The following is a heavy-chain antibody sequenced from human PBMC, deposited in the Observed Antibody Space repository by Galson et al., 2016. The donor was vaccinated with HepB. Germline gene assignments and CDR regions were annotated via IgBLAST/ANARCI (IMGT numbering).Heavy chain of an antibody. CDR2: ISYDGSNK. V-gene: IGHV3-30*18. D-gene: IGHD2-8*02. Sequence: SLRLSCAASGFTFNTYGMHWIRQAPGKGLEWVAVISYDGSNKHYADSVKGRFTVSRDNSKNSLYLQMNTLRVEDTAVYYCVKASQHIGYWWSMLGPWGPGTLVTVSS. CDR1: GFTFNTYG. J-gene: IGHJ5*02. CDR3: VKASQHIGYWWSMLGP.